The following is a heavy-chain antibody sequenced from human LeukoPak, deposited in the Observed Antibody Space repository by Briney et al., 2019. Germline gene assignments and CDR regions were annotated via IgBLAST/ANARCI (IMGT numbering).Heavy chain of an antibody. Sequence: ASVKVSCKVSGYTLTELSMHWVRQAPGKGLEWMGGFDPEDGETIYAQKFQGRVTMTEDTSTDTAYMELSSLRSEDPAVYYCATDPTVTTEGWFDPWGQGTLVTVSS. D-gene: IGHD4-17*01. J-gene: IGHJ5*02. CDR2: FDPEDGET. V-gene: IGHV1-24*01. CDR1: GYTLTELS. CDR3: ATDPTVTTEGWFDP.